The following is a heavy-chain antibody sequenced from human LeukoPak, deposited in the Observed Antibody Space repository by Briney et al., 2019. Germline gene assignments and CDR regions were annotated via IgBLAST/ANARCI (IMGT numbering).Heavy chain of an antibody. CDR2: ISGSGDTT. CDR1: GFTFSSYG. Sequence: PGGSLRLSCAASGFTFSSYGMSWVRQAPGKGLEWVSAISGSGDTTNYADSVKGRFTISRDNSKNTLYVQMNSLRAEDTAVYYCAKEDSAGGPNWFDPWGQGTLVTVSS. J-gene: IGHJ5*02. CDR3: AKEDSAGGPNWFDP. V-gene: IGHV3-23*01. D-gene: IGHD3-16*01.